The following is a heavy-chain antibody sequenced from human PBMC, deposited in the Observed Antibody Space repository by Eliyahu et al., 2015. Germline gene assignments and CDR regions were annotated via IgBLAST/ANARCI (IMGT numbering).Heavy chain of an antibody. D-gene: IGHD3-22*01. V-gene: IGHV4-38-2*02. Sequence: QVQLQESGPGLVKPSETLSLTCTVSNXSINSGXYWGWVRXPPGKGLEWIGGIWHXGTTYYNPSLKSRVTISLDTSKSQFSLKLNSVTAADTAVYYCARAHYDGSMYGPFDYWGQGTLVTVSS. CDR1: NXSINSGXY. CDR2: IWHXGTT. CDR3: ARAHYDGSMYGPFDY. J-gene: IGHJ4*02.